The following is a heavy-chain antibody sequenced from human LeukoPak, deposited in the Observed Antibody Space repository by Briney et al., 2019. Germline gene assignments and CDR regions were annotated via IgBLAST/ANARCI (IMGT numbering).Heavy chain of an antibody. CDR2: IGLGSSPI. CDR3: ARDGSPLVRGVPNWFDP. J-gene: IGHJ5*02. D-gene: IGHD3-10*01. V-gene: IGHV3-48*02. Sequence: GGSLRLSCAASGFTFSSYSMNWVRQAPGKGLEWVSYIGLGSSPIYYADSVEGRFTISRDNAKKSLYLQMSSLRDEDTAVYYCARDGSPLVRGVPNWFDPWGQGTLVTVSS. CDR1: GFTFSSYS.